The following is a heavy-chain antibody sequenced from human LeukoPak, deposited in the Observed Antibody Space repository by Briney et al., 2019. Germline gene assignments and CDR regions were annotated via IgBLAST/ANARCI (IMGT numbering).Heavy chain of an antibody. J-gene: IGHJ4*02. V-gene: IGHV1-18*01. CDR1: GYTXTSYP. Sequence: ASVKVSCKASGYTXTSYPISGVRQAPGQGLEWVGWITTYNGNTNYAQKLQGRVTMITDTSTSTAYMDLRGLRSDDTAVYYCARGYDYGDYVGDFDYWGQGTLVTVSS. CDR2: ITTYNGNT. CDR3: ARGYDYGDYVGDFDY. D-gene: IGHD4-17*01.